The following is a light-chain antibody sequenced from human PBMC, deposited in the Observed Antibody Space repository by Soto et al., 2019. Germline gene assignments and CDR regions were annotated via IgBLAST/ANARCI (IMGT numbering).Light chain of an antibody. CDR3: QQYNPYSPWT. CDR1: QGIRND. V-gene: IGKV1-5*03. CDR2: KAS. Sequence: DIQMTQSPSSLSASLGDRVTITCRAGQGIRNDLGWYQQKPGKAPKLLISKASRLESGVPSRFSGSGSGTEFTLSISGLQPDDFATYYCQQYNPYSPWTFGQGTKVDIK. J-gene: IGKJ1*01.